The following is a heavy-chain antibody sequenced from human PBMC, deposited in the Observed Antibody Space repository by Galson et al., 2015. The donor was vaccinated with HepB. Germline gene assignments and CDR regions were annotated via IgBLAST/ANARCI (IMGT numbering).Heavy chain of an antibody. CDR1: GYTFNHHG. CDR2: ISCYNGDT. D-gene: IGHD3-16*02. V-gene: IGHV1-18*01. J-gene: IGHJ4*02. Sequence: SVKVSCKASGYTFNHHGVSWVRQAPGQGLEWMGWISCYNGDTHYAQKFQGRVILTKDTSTSAAYMELRSLRSDDTAVYYCARDPSNTSGRYIYFDYWGQGTLVTVSS. CDR3: ARDPSNTSGRYIYFDY.